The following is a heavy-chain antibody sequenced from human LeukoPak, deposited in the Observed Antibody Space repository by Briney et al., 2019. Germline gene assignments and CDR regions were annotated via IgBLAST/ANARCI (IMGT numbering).Heavy chain of an antibody. V-gene: IGHV4-59*08. CDR1: GGSISGYF. CDR2: IYHSGST. J-gene: IGHJ4*02. Sequence: SETLSLTCTVSGGSISGYFWSWIGQPPGKALEWIGYIYHSGSTKYNPSLQSRVTISVDTTKNQFSLQLTSMTAADTAVYYCARLGYRLGIYYIDDYWGQGTLVTVSS. D-gene: IGHD3-10*01. CDR3: ARLGYRLGIYYIDDY.